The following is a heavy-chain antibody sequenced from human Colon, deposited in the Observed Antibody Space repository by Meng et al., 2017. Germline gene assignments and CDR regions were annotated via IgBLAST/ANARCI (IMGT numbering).Heavy chain of an antibody. CDR2: ISYDGSNK. J-gene: IGHJ4*02. CDR3: ARDGGSGWWGNYFDY. D-gene: IGHD6-19*01. CDR1: GFTFSSYA. Sequence: LSLTCAASGFTFSSYAMHWVRQAPGKGLEWVAVISYDGSNKYYADSVKGRFTISRDNSKNTLYLQMNSLRAEDTAVYYCARDGGSGWWGNYFDYWGQGTLVTVSS. V-gene: IGHV3-30*01.